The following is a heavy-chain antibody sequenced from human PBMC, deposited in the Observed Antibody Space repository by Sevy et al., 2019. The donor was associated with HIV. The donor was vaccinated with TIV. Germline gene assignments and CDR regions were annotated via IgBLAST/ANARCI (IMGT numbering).Heavy chain of an antibody. CDR2: ISWNSGSI. D-gene: IGHD6-19*01. V-gene: IGHV3-9*01. J-gene: IGHJ4*02. Sequence: GGSLRLSCAASGFTFDDYAMHWVRQAPGKGLEWVSGISWNSGSIGYADSVKGRFTISRDNAKNSLYLQMNSLRAEDKALYYCAKGDTRYSSCLVDYWGQGTLVTVSS. CDR3: AKGDTRYSSCLVDY. CDR1: GFTFDDYA.